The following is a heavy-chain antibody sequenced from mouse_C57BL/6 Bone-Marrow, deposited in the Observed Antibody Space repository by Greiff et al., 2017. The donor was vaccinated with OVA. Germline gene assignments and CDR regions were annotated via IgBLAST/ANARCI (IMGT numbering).Heavy chain of an antibody. J-gene: IGHJ1*03. CDR1: GFTFSDYG. CDR3: ARPDYYGSSYWYFDV. CDR2: ISNLAYSI. V-gene: IGHV5-15*01. Sequence: EVKLVESGGGLVQPGGSLKLSCAASGFTFSDYGMAWVRQAPRKGPEWVAFISNLAYSIYYADTVTGRFTISRENAKNTLYLEMSSLRSEDTAMYYCARPDYYGSSYWYFDVWGTGTTVTVSS. D-gene: IGHD1-1*01.